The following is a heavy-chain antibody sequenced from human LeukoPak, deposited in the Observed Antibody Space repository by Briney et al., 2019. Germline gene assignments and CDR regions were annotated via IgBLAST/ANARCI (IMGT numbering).Heavy chain of an antibody. Sequence: SGTLSLTCAVSGGSISSSSYYWGWIRQPPGKGLEWIGSIYYSGSTYYNPSLKSRVTISVDTSKNQFSLKLSSVTAADTAVYYCARPPFSYDSSGYYPIFAYWGQGTLVTVSS. D-gene: IGHD3-22*01. CDR3: ARPPFSYDSSGYYPIFAY. J-gene: IGHJ4*02. V-gene: IGHV4-39*01. CDR1: GGSISSSSYY. CDR2: IYYSGST.